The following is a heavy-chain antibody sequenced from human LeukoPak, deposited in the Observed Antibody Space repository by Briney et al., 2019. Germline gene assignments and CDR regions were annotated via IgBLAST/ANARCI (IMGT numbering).Heavy chain of an antibody. CDR2: INHSGST. D-gene: IGHD3-10*01. Sequence: SETLSLTCAVYGGSFSGYYWSWIRQPPGKGLEWIGEINHSGSTNYNPSLKSRVTISVDTSKNHFSLKLSSVTAADTAVYYCARRPYSVTYYYGSGSGPGAPFDIWGQGTMVTVSS. V-gene: IGHV4-34*01. CDR3: ARRPYSVTYYYGSGSGPGAPFDI. J-gene: IGHJ3*02. CDR1: GGSFSGYY.